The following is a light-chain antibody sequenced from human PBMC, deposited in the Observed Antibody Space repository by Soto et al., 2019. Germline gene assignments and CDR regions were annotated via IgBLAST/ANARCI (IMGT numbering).Light chain of an antibody. J-gene: IGKJ2*01. CDR3: QQYDNWPPYT. V-gene: IGKV3-15*01. CDR2: AAS. Sequence: IVMTQSPATLSVSPGERATLACRASRGVSTNLAWYQQKPGQPPRLLMYAASTRATGIPARFSGSGSGTEFTLTISSLQSEDFPVYSCQQYDNWPPYTFGQGTEVDIK. CDR1: RGVSTN.